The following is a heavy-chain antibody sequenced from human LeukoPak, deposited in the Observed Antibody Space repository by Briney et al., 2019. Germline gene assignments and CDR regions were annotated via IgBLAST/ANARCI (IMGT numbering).Heavy chain of an antibody. Sequence: GGSLRLSCAASGFTFSSHRMHWVRQAPGKGLVWVSRIKRDGSGTSYADSVKGRFTISRDNAKNTLYLQMNSLRAEDTAVYYCARDPDSSGYSTFHDWGQGTLVTVSS. CDR3: ARDPDSSGYSTFHD. V-gene: IGHV3-74*01. J-gene: IGHJ1*01. D-gene: IGHD3-22*01. CDR1: GFTFSSHR. CDR2: IKRDGSGT.